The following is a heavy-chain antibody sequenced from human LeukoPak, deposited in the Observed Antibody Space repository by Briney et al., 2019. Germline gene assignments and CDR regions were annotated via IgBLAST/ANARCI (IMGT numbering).Heavy chain of an antibody. J-gene: IGHJ4*02. CDR3: ARARRNYVDSHDY. CDR1: GYTFTSHY. Sequence: ASVTVSCTASGYTFTSHYMHWVRQAPGQGLEWMGWINPDSGDTEYALRFHGRVTMTRDTSISTAFMELSSLRSDDTAVFFCARARRNYVDSHDYWGQGTLVTVSS. CDR2: INPDSGDT. D-gene: IGHD3-22*01. V-gene: IGHV1-2*02.